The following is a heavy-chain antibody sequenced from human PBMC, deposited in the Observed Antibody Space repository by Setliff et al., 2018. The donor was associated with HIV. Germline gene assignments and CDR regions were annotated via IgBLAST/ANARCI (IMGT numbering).Heavy chain of an antibody. Sequence: ASVKVSCKASGYTFTTYSLHWVRQAPGHSLEWMGWINVGNGDTKYSPELQGRISITRDTSANTAYMELSSLRSDDTAVYSCARGALLAVFDFDHWGQGTQVTVSS. CDR1: GYTFTTYS. CDR3: ARGALLAVFDFDH. D-gene: IGHD3-10*01. J-gene: IGHJ4*02. V-gene: IGHV1-3*01. CDR2: INVGNGDT.